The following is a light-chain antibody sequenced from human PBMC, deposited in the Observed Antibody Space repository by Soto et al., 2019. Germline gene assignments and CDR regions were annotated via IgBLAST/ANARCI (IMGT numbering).Light chain of an antibody. CDR3: QHYNTYPRT. Sequence: DIQMAQSPSSPSASVGDRVAITCRGSQDISTALAWYQQKPGKPTKFLIFYASNLQSGVPSRFSGSGSGTEFTLTISSLQPGDFATYYCQHYNTYPRTFGQGTKVDI. J-gene: IGKJ1*01. V-gene: IGKV1D-16*01. CDR1: QDISTA. CDR2: YAS.